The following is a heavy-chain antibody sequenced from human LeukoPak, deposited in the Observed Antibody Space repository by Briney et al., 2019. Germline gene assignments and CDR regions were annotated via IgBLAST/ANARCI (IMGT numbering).Heavy chain of an antibody. CDR3: ARDEYYGSSGSDAFDI. CDR2: IFGGGNT. Sequence: GGSLRLSCAASGFTVSSNYMSWVRQAPGKGLEWVSVIFGGGNTYHADSVKGRFTISRDNSKNTLYLQMNSLRVEDTAVYYCARDEYYGSSGSDAFDIWGQGTMVTVSS. CDR1: GFTVSSNY. J-gene: IGHJ3*02. D-gene: IGHD3-22*01. V-gene: IGHV3-66*02.